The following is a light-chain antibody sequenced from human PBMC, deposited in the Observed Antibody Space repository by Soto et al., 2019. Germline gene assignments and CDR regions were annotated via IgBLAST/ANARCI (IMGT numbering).Light chain of an antibody. J-gene: IGLJ2*01. CDR1: SSDVGGYNY. V-gene: IGLV2-14*01. Sequence: QSALTQPASVSGSPGQSITICCTGTSSDVGGYNYVSWYQHHPGKAPKVMIYEVSNRPSGVSNRFSGSKSGSTASLTISGLQAEDEADYYCSSYTSGSTLVVFGGGTKVTVL. CDR3: SSYTSGSTLVV. CDR2: EVS.